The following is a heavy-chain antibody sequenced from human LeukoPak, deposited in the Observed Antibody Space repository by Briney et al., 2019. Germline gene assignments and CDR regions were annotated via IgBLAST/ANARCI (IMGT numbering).Heavy chain of an antibody. V-gene: IGHV3-38-3*01. CDR3: ARDHYDILTGYVDY. D-gene: IGHD3-9*01. CDR2: ISGGST. J-gene: IGHJ4*02. CDR1: GFTVSSNE. Sequence: QPGGSLRLSCAASGFTVSSNEMSWVRQAPGKGLEWVSSISGGSTYYAGSRKGRFTISRDNPKNTLHLQMNSLRAEDTAVYYCARDHYDILTGYVDYWGQGTLVTVSS.